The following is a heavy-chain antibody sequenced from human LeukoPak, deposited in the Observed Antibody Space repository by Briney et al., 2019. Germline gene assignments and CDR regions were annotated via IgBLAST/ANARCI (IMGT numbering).Heavy chain of an antibody. V-gene: IGHV3-11*01. D-gene: IGHD1-1*01. CDR2: ISGSGHDI. J-gene: IGHJ4*02. CDR1: GFIFSEFY. Sequence: GGSLRLSCAASGFIFSEFYMSWVRQSPGKGLEWISYISGSGHDINYVDSVKGRFAVSRDNAKNSLYLQMNSLSADDTAIYYCARTARSGDIRGQGTLVTVSS. CDR3: ARTARSGDI.